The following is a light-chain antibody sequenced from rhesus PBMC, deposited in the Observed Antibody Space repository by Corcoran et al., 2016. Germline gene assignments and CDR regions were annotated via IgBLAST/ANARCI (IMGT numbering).Light chain of an antibody. Sequence: EIVMTQSPATLALSPGERATRPCRASQRVSSYLAWYQQKPGQAPRLLIYGASSRATGIPDRFRGSGSGTEFTLAISSLKPEDVGVYFCLQSSNWPRTFGQGTKVEI. CDR1: QRVSSY. CDR3: LQSSNWPRT. V-gene: IGKV3-24*04. CDR2: GAS. J-gene: IGKJ1*01.